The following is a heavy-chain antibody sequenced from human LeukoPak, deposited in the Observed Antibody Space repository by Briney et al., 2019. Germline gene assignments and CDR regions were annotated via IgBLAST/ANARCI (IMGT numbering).Heavy chain of an antibody. CDR2: IYYSGST. CDR1: GGSISSYY. CDR3: ARANSEAFDI. V-gene: IGHV4-59*01. Sequence: PSETLSLTCTVSGGSISSYYWSWIRQPPGKGLEWIGYIYYSGSTNYNPSLKSRVTISVDTSKNQFSLKLSSVTAADTAVYYCARANSEAFDIWGQGTMVTVSS. J-gene: IGHJ3*02. D-gene: IGHD1-1*01.